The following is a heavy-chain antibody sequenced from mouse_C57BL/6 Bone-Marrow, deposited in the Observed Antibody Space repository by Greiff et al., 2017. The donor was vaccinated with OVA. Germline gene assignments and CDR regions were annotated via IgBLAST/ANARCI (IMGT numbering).Heavy chain of an antibody. CDR2: ISSGGSYT. J-gene: IGHJ4*01. D-gene: IGHD3-2*02. Sequence: EVQGVESGGDLVKPGGSLKLSCAASGFTFSSYGMSWVRQTPDKRLEWVATISSGGSYTYYPDSVKGRFTISRDNAKNTLYLQMSSLKSEDTAMYYCARDSSGPYAMDYWGQGTSVTVSS. CDR1: GFTFSSYG. V-gene: IGHV5-6*01. CDR3: ARDSSGPYAMDY.